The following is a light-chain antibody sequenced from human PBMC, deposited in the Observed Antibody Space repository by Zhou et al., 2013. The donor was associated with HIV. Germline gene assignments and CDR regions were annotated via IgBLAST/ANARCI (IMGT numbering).Light chain of an antibody. CDR2: GAS. Sequence: DIQLTQSPSFLSASVGDRVTITCRASQGISSYLAWHHQKLGKAPKLLIYGASTLQSGVPSRFSGGGSGTEFTLTISSLQPEDFATYYCQQYNSYSPWTFGQGTKVEIK. CDR3: QQYNSYSPWT. V-gene: IGKV1-9*01. CDR1: QGISSY. J-gene: IGKJ1*01.